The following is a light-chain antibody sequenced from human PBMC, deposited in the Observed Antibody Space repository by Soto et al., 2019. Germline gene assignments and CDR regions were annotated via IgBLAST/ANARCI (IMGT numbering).Light chain of an antibody. V-gene: IGKV3-15*01. CDR2: GAS. Sequence: EIVMTQSPATLSVSPGERATLSCRASRSVNSNLAWYQQKPGQAPRLLIYGASTRATGIPARFSGSGSETEFTLTISSLQYEDFAVYYCQQYNNWWTFGQGTKVEIK. CDR3: QQYNNWWT. J-gene: IGKJ1*01. CDR1: RSVNSN.